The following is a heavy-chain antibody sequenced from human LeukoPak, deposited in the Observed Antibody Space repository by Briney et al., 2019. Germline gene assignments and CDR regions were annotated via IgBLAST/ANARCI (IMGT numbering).Heavy chain of an antibody. D-gene: IGHD2-15*01. CDR1: GFTFSSYG. J-gene: IGHJ5*02. V-gene: IGHV3-33*01. CDR3: ARGYIVVVVAATLVGNWFDP. CDR2: IWYDGSNK. Sequence: GGSLRLSCAASGFTFSSYGMHWVRQAPGKGLEWVAVIWYDGSNKYYADSVKGRFTISRDNSKNTLYLQMNSLRAADTAVYYCARGYIVVVVAATLVGNWFDPWGQGTLVTVSS.